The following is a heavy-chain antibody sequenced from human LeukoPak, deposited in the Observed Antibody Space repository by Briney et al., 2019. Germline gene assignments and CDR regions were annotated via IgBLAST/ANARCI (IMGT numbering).Heavy chain of an antibody. CDR3: ASSYDSSGYSGDYYFDY. Sequence: PSETLSLTCAVSGYSISSGYYWGWIRQPPGKGLEWIGSIYHSGSTYYNPSLKSRVTISVDTSKNQFSLKLSSVTAADTAVYYCASSYDSSGYSGDYYFDYWGQGTLVTVSS. D-gene: IGHD3-22*01. J-gene: IGHJ4*02. CDR2: IYHSGST. V-gene: IGHV4-38-2*01. CDR1: GYSISSGYY.